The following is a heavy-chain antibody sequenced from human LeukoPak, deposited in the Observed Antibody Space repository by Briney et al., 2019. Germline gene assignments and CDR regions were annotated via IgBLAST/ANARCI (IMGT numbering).Heavy chain of an antibody. CDR2: IYSGGST. Sequence: SGGSLRLSCAASGFTVSSNYMSWVRQAPGKGLEWVSVIYSGGSTYYADSVKGRFTISRDNSKNTLYLQMNSLRAEDTAVYYCARGRGSWYGVYFDYWGQGTLVTVSS. D-gene: IGHD6-13*01. J-gene: IGHJ4*02. V-gene: IGHV3-66*01. CDR1: GFTVSSNY. CDR3: ARGRGSWYGVYFDY.